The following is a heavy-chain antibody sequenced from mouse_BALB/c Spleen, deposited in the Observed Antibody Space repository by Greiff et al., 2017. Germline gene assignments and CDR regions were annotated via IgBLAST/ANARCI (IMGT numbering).Heavy chain of an antibody. D-gene: IGHD2-14*01. J-gene: IGHJ4*01. V-gene: IGHV2-9*02. CDR2: IWAGGST. Sequence: VQRVESGPGLVAPSQSLSITCTVSGFSLTSYGVHWVRQPPGKGLEWLGVIWAGGSTNYNSALMSRLSISKDNSKSQVFLKMNSLQTDDTAMYYCARDLYRYDGNYYAMDYWGQGTSVTVSS. CDR1: GFSLTSYG. CDR3: ARDLYRYDGNYYAMDY.